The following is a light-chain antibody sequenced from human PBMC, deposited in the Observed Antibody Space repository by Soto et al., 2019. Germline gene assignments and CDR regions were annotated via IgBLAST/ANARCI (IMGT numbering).Light chain of an antibody. CDR3: LQDYNYPRT. V-gene: IGKV1-6*01. CDR2: AAS. CDR1: QGIRHD. Sequence: AIQMTQSPSSLSASVGERVTISCRASQGIRHDLGWYQQKPGKAPKLLIYAASSLQSGVPSRCGGSGSGTDFTLTSSSLQPEDFATYYCLQDYNYPRTFGQGTKVDIK. J-gene: IGKJ1*01.